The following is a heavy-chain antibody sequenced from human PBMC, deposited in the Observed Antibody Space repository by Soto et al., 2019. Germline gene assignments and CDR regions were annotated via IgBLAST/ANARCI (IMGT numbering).Heavy chain of an antibody. CDR2: LYSGGSA. V-gene: IGHV3-53*01. CDR3: ASSVFYSGFLDP. CDR1: GLTVSTKY. D-gene: IGHD3-10*01. J-gene: IGHJ5*02. Sequence: SCAASGLTVSTKYMNWIRQAPGKGLEWVAALYSGGSAYYADSVKGRFTISRDSSKNTLYLQMNSLRVDDTAVYYCASSVFYSGFLDPWGQGALVTVSS.